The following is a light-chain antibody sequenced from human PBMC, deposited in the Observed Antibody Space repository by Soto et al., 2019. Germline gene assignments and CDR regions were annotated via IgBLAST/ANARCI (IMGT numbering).Light chain of an antibody. CDR3: QQRSNWPW. CDR1: QGISNY. V-gene: IGKV1-9*01. Sequence: DIQLTQSPSFLSASVGDRVTITCRASQGISNYLAWYQQKPGKAPKLLIYAATTLQSGVPARFSGSGSGTDFTLTISSLEPEDFAVYYCQQRSNWPWFGQGTKVDIK. J-gene: IGKJ1*01. CDR2: AAT.